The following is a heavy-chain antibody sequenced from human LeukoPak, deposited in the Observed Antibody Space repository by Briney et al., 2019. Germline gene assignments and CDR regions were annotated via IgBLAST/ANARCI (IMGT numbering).Heavy chain of an antibody. V-gene: IGHV3-15*01. D-gene: IGHD6-19*01. CDR2: IKSKTDGGTT. Sequence: GGSLRLSCAASGFTFSNAWMSWVRQAPRKGLEWVGRIKSKTDGGTTDYAAPVKGRFTISRDDSKNTLYLQMNSLKTEDTAVYYCTTVPSIAVARDDAFDIWGQGTMVTVSS. CDR1: GFTFSNAW. CDR3: TTVPSIAVARDDAFDI. J-gene: IGHJ3*02.